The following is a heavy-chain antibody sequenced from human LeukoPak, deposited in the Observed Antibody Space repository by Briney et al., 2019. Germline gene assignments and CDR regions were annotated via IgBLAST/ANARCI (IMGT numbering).Heavy chain of an antibody. Sequence: ASVKDSLLPSVYTFPNCYIHSVRQTPGQRLEWMGLINPSSGSTSYAQKFQGRVTMTRDTSTSTVYIELSSLRSEDTAVYYCARVQYVGISRYDYFYYTGEGTLVTVSS. CDR3: ARVQYVGISRYDYFYY. CDR1: VYTFPNCY. D-gene: IGHD6-13*01. CDR2: INPSSGST. J-gene: IGHJ4*02. V-gene: IGHV1-46*01.